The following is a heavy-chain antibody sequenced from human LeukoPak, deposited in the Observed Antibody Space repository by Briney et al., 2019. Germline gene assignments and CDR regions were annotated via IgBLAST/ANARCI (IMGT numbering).Heavy chain of an antibody. Sequence: SETLSLTCTVSGGSISSSSYYWGWIRQPPGKGLEWIGSIYYSGSTYYNPSLKSRVTISVDTSKNQFSLKLSSVTAADTAVYYCARPSSSWYSGAFDIWGQGTMVTVSS. D-gene: IGHD6-13*01. CDR2: IYYSGST. J-gene: IGHJ3*02. CDR3: ARPSSSWYSGAFDI. CDR1: GGSISSSSYY. V-gene: IGHV4-39*01.